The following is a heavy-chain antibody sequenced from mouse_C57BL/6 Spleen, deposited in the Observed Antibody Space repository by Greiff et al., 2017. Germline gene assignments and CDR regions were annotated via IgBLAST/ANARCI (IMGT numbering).Heavy chain of an antibody. J-gene: IGHJ1*03. V-gene: IGHV5-16*01. CDR1: GFTFSDYY. D-gene: IGHD2-1*01. CDR3: ARDKYGKRYFDV. Sequence: EVQRVESEGGLVQPGSSMKLSCTASGFTFSDYYMAWVRQVPEKGLEWVANINYDGSSTYYLDSLKSRFIISRDNAKNILYLQMSSLKSEDTATYYCARDKYGKRYFDVWGTGTTVTVSS. CDR2: INYDGSST.